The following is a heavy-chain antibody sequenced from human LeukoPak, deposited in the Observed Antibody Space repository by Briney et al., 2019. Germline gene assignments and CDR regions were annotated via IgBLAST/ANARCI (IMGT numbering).Heavy chain of an antibody. V-gene: IGHV6-1*01. CDR2: TYYRSKWYN. D-gene: IGHD5-12*01. J-gene: IGHJ6*02. CDR3: ARDLSVDIVATIGSGNGMDV. Sequence: SQTLSLTCAISGDSVSSNSAAWNWIRQSPSRGLEWLGRTYYRSKWYNDYAVSVKSRITINPDTSKNQFSLQLNSVTPEDTAVYYCARDLSVDIVATIGSGNGMDVWGQGTTVTVSS. CDR1: GDSVSSNSAA.